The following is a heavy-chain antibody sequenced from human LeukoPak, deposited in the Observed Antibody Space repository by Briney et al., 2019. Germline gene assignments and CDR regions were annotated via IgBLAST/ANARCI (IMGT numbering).Heavy chain of an antibody. Sequence: GGSLRLSCAASGFTFSSYAMHWVRQAPGKGLEWVSIINNSGVHTSYADSVKGRFTISRDNSKNTLYLQMNSLRAEDTAVYYCAKAAYNYGPFDYWGQGTLVLVSS. D-gene: IGHD5-18*01. V-gene: IGHV3-23*01. CDR1: GFTFSSYA. CDR2: INNSGVHT. CDR3: AKAAYNYGPFDY. J-gene: IGHJ4*02.